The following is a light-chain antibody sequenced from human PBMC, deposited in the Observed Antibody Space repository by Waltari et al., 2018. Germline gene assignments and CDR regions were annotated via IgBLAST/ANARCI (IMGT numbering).Light chain of an antibody. CDR2: GAS. CDR1: QSVGRT. V-gene: IGKV3-20*01. Sequence: EIVLTQSPGTLSVSPGERATLSCMASQSVGRTLAWYQQKPGHAPRLLIYGASSRATGIPDRFSGSGSGTDFSLTISRLEPEDFAVYYCQHYVRLPVTFGQGTKVEIK. CDR3: QHYVRLPVT. J-gene: IGKJ1*01.